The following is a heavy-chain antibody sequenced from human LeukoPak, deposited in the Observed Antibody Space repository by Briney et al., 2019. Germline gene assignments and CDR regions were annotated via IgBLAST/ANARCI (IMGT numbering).Heavy chain of an antibody. CDR2: ISGSGGST. Sequence: GGSLRLSCAASGFTFSSYAMSWVRQAPGKGLEWVSAISGSGGSTYYADSVKGRFTISRDNSKNTLYLQMNSLRAEDTAVYYCAKSVRKVAARRHPIDYWGQGTLVTVSS. V-gene: IGHV3-23*01. D-gene: IGHD6-6*01. CDR1: GFTFSSYA. J-gene: IGHJ4*02. CDR3: AKSVRKVAARRHPIDY.